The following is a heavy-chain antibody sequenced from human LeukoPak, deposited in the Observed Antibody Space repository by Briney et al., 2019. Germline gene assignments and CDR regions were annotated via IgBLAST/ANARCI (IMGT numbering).Heavy chain of an antibody. J-gene: IGHJ3*02. Sequence: ASVKVSCKASGGAFSSYAISWVRHAPGLWRHWMGRIIPIFGTANYAQKFQGRVTITTDESTSTAYMELSSLRSEDTAVYYCARGTKGGIVGATGAFDIWGQGTMVTVSS. CDR3: ARGTKGGIVGATGAFDI. CDR2: IIPIFGTA. V-gene: IGHV1-69*05. D-gene: IGHD1-26*01. CDR1: GGAFSSYA.